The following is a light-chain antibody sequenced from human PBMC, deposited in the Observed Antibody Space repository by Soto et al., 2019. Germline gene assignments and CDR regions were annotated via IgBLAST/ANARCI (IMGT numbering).Light chain of an antibody. J-gene: IGKJ1*01. Sequence: AIRMTQSPSSFSASTGDRVTITCRASQGISSYLAWYQQKPGKAPKLLIYAASTLQSGVPSRFSGGGSGTDFTLTIGCLQSEDFATFSCQQYYSYPRAFGQGTRGNI. V-gene: IGKV1-8*01. CDR3: QQYYSYPRA. CDR2: AAS. CDR1: QGISSY.